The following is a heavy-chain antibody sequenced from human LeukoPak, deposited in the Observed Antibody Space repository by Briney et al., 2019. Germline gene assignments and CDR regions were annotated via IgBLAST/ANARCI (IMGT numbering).Heavy chain of an antibody. CDR1: GFTFSSYS. Sequence: GGSLRLSCAASGFTFSSYSMNWVRQAPGKGLEWVSPISSSSSYIYYADSVKGRFTISRDNAKNSLYLQMNSLRAEDTAVYYCATASSYCDGDCYAQNWGQGTLVTVSS. CDR2: ISSSSSYI. V-gene: IGHV3-21*01. CDR3: ATASSYCDGDCYAQN. J-gene: IGHJ4*02. D-gene: IGHD2-21*02.